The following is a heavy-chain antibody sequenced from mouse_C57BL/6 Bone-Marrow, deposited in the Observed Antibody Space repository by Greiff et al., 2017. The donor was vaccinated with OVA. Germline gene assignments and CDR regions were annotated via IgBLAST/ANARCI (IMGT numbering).Heavy chain of an antibody. CDR1: GYTFTSYW. D-gene: IGHD2-4*01. Sequence: QVQLQQPGAELVKPGASVKLSCKASGYTFTSYWMQWVKQRPGQGLEWIGEIDPSDSYTNYNQKFKGKATLTVDTSSSTAYMQLSSLTSEDSAVYYCARGGLRRKAWFAYWGQGTLVTVSA. J-gene: IGHJ3*01. CDR3: ARGGLRRKAWFAY. CDR2: IDPSDSYT. V-gene: IGHV1-50*01.